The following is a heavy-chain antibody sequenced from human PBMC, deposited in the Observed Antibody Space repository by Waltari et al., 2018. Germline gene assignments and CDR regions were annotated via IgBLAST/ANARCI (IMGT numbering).Heavy chain of an antibody. V-gene: IGHV1-69*01. J-gene: IGHJ5*02. D-gene: IGHD2-21*01. CDR1: GGTFSSYA. CDR3: ARVVGYTIPRTDHWFDP. CDR2: IIPIVGTA. Sequence: QVQLVQSGAEGKKPGSSVKVSCKASGGTFSSYAISWVRKAPGQGLEWMGGIIPIVGTANYAQKFHGIVTITADESTSTAYMELSSLRSEDTAVYYCARVVGYTIPRTDHWFDPWGQGTLVTVSS.